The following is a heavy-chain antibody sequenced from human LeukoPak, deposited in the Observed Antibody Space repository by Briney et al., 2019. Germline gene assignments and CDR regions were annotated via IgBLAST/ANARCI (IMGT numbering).Heavy chain of an antibody. V-gene: IGHV4-34*01. CDR3: VRTFYRSNMAQHYFGLDV. Sequence: PSETLALTCAVSGESFNAFYWTWVRQPPGKALEWIGEIYYSGNTNANPSLKSRITIFVDTPKNQVFLNLTSVTAADTAIYYCVRTFYRSNMAQHYFGLDVWGRGTTVTVS. CDR2: IYYSGNT. CDR1: GESFNAFY. D-gene: IGHD2/OR15-2a*01. J-gene: IGHJ6*02.